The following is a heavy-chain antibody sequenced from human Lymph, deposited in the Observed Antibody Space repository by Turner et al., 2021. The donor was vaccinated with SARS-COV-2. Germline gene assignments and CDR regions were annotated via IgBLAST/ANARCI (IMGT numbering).Heavy chain of an antibody. V-gene: IGHV3-30-3*01. CDR2: ISYDGSNK. CDR3: ARDVGAALDY. J-gene: IGHJ4*02. D-gene: IGHD6-25*01. CDR1: GFTFSSYA. Sequence: QVQLVESGGGVVQPGRSLRLSCAASGFTFSSYAMHLVRKAPGKGLEWVALISYDGSNKYYADSVKGRFTISRDNSKNTLYLQMNSLRAEDTAVYYCARDVGAALDYWGQGTLVTVSS.